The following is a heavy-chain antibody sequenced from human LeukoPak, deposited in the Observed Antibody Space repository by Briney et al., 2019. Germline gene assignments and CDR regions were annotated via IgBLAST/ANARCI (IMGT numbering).Heavy chain of an antibody. CDR1: GFTFDDYA. V-gene: IGHV3-9*01. CDR2: ISWNGGTI. D-gene: IGHD3-10*01. J-gene: IGHJ4*02. CDR3: AKDQYYYGSGTYYAIDY. Sequence: GRSLRLSCAASGFTFDDYAMHWVRQAPGKGLEWVSGISWNGGTIGYADSVKGRFTISRDNAKNSLYLQMNSLRAEDTALYYCAKDQYYYGSGTYYAIDYWGQGTLVTVSS.